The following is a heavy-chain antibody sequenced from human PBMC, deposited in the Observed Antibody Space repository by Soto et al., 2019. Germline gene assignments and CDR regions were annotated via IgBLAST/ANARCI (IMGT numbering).Heavy chain of an antibody. Sequence: PGGSLRLSCAGSGVTFRGYAVHWVRQTPGKGLEWVTVISDDGSKTYYADSVKGRFSVSRDDSTNMVFLQMSSLRSEDTAVYHRARAYQLTYYFDDWGPGTPVTVSS. CDR2: ISDDGSKT. D-gene: IGHD3-9*01. J-gene: IGHJ4*02. CDR3: ARAYQLTYYFDD. CDR1: GVTFRGYA. V-gene: IGHV3-30*14.